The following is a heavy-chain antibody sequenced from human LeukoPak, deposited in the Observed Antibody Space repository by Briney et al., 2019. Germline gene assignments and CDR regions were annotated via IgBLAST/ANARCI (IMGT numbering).Heavy chain of an antibody. D-gene: IGHD3-3*01. CDR1: GYTFTSYG. V-gene: IGHV1-18*01. J-gene: IGHJ6*02. CDR3: ARDQPYYDFWSGYYGYYYGMDV. CDR2: ISAYNGNT. Sequence: GASVKVSCKASGYTFTSYGISWVRQASGQGLEWMGWISAYNGNTNYAQKLQGRVTMTTDTSTSTAYMELRSLRSDDTAVYYCARDQPYYDFWSGYYGYYYGMDVWGQGTTVTVSS.